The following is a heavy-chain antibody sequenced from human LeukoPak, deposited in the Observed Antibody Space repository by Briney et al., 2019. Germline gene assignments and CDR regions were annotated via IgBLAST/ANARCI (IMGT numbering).Heavy chain of an antibody. CDR3: GTAVRGVIFDSLVDY. CDR1: GFTFDDYA. V-gene: IGHV3-43*02. D-gene: IGHD3-10*01. J-gene: IGHJ4*02. Sequence: GGSLRLSCAASGFTFDDYAMHWVRQAPGKGLEWVSLISGDGSSTFYADSLKGRFTISRDNSKNSLYLQMHSLRTEDTALYFCGTAVRGVIFDSLVDYWGQGTLVTVSS. CDR2: ISGDGSST.